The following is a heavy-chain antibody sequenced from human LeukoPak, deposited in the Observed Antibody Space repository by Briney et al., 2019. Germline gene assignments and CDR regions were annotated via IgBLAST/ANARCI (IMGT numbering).Heavy chain of an antibody. Sequence: SETLSLTCAVSGGSISSGGYSWSWIRQPPGKGLEWIGYIYHSGSTYYNPSLKSRVTISVDRSKNQFSLKLSSVTAADTAVYYCGRRRGYSGYEGYYYGMDVWGQGTTVTVSS. J-gene: IGHJ6*02. CDR1: GGSISSGGYS. V-gene: IGHV4-30-2*01. CDR3: GRRRGYSGYEGYYYGMDV. CDR2: IYHSGST. D-gene: IGHD5-12*01.